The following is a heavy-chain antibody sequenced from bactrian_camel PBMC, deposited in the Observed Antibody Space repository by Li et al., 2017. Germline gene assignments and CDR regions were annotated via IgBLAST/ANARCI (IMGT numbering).Heavy chain of an antibody. CDR2: TDSTGTT. CDR3: AVRLGKSAGDCSLRPVYNY. D-gene: IGHD3*01. CDR1: GYTSSSYC. J-gene: IGHJ4*01. Sequence: VESGGGSVQAGGSLTISCAFSGYTSSSYCLAWFRQVPGKEREGVAGTDSTGTTTYADAVKGRFTISQDNAKNTLYLQMDSLKPEDSGIYYCAVRLGKSAGDCSLRPVYNYWGQGTQVTVS. V-gene: IGHV3S9*01.